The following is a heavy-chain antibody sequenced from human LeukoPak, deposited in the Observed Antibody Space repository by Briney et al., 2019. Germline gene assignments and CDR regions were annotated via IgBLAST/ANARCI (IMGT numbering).Heavy chain of an antibody. Sequence: SETLSVTCSLPGGSISGYYWSWIRQPPGKGLEWIAYIYYSGTTNYNPSLKSRVTISVDASNNQFSLRLSSVTAADTAVYYCARQNDYYYYMDVWGKGTTVTVSS. CDR2: IYYSGTT. V-gene: IGHV4-59*08. CDR3: ARQNDYYYYMDV. D-gene: IGHD1-1*01. CDR1: GGSISGYY. J-gene: IGHJ6*03.